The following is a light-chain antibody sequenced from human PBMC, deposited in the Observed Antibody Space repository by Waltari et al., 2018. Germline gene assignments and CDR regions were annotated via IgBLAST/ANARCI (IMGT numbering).Light chain of an antibody. CDR1: QTISNW. Sequence: DIQMTQSPSTLSASVGDRVTITCRASQTISNWLAWYQQKLGKAPKLLIYLASSLESGVPSRFSGSRSGTEFTLTISSLQPDDFATYYCQQNNIYPYTFGQGTKLEIK. CDR2: LAS. CDR3: QQNNIYPYT. J-gene: IGKJ2*01. V-gene: IGKV1-5*03.